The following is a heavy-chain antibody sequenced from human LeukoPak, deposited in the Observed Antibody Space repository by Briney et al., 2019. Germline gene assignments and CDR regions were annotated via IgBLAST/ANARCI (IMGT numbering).Heavy chain of an antibody. J-gene: IGHJ4*02. CDR1: GFTFSSYW. Sequence: GGSLRLSCAASGFTFSSYWMSWVRQAPGKGLEWVANIKYDGSEKDYVDSVKGRFTISRDNAKNSLYLQMNSLRAEDTAIYYCARDIEPPGLFFDYWGQGTLVTVSS. CDR3: ARDIEPPGLFFDY. D-gene: IGHD1-14*01. CDR2: IKYDGSEK. V-gene: IGHV3-7*01.